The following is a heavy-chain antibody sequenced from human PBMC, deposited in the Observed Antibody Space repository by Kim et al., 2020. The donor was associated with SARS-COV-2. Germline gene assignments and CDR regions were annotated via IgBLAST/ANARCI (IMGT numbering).Heavy chain of an antibody. CDR3: ARRSGYYYARSGHIYY. CDR1: GVSISSSSYY. Sequence: SETLSLTCTVSGVSISSSSYYWGWIRQPPGKGLEWIGSIYYSGSTYYNPSLKSRVTISVDTSKNQFSLKLSSVTAADTAVYYCARRSGYYYARSGHIYYCGPGTLVTVSS. D-gene: IGHD3-22*01. V-gene: IGHV4-39*01. J-gene: IGHJ4*02. CDR2: IYYSGST.